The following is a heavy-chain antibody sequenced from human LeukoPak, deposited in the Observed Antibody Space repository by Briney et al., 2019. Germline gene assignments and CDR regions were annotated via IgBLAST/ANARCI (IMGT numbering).Heavy chain of an antibody. CDR2: IIPIFGTA. CDR1: GGTFSSYA. V-gene: IGHV1-69*13. Sequence: ASVKVSCKASGGTFSSYAISWVRQAPGQGLKWVGGIIPIFGTANYAQKFQGRVTITADESTSTAYMELSSLRSEDTAVYYCARASRSFVWATFDYWGQGTLVTVSS. D-gene: IGHD1-26*01. CDR3: ARASRSFVWATFDY. J-gene: IGHJ4*02.